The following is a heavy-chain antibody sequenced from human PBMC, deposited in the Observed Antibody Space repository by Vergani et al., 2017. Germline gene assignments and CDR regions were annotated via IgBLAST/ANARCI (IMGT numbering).Heavy chain of an antibody. CDR1: GGSISSYY. CDR2: IYYSGST. Sequence: QVQLKESGPGLVKPSETLSLTCTVSGGSISSYYWSWIRQPPGKGLEWIGYIYYSGSTNYNPSLKSRVTISVDTSKNQFSLKLSSVTAADTAVYYCARDGSSYWNNWFDPWGQGTLVTVSS. V-gene: IGHV4-59*01. J-gene: IGHJ5*02. CDR3: ARDGSSYWNNWFDP. D-gene: IGHD6-6*01.